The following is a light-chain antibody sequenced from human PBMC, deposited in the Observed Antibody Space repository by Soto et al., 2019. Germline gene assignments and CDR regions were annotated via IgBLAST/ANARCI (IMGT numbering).Light chain of an antibody. CDR3: QHYGNSPYT. V-gene: IGKV3-20*01. CDR2: AAS. J-gene: IGKJ2*01. CDR1: QSVSSY. Sequence: EIVLTQSPATLSLSPGERATLSCRASQSVSSYLAWYQHKPGQAPRLLIYAASSRATGVPGRFSGSGSGTEFTLTISSLDSEDFAVYYCQHYGNSPYTFGQGTKLEI.